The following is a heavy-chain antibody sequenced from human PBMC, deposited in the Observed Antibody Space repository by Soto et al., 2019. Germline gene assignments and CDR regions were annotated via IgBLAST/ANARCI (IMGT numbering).Heavy chain of an antibody. CDR1: GGTFSSYA. J-gene: IGHJ6*02. Sequence: SVNVSCKASGGTFSSYAISWVRQAPGQGLEWMGGIIPIFGTANYAQKFQGRVTITADESTSTAYMELSSLRSEDTAVYYCAWSGYFHYYYYGMDVWGQGTTVTVSS. CDR2: IIPIFGTA. CDR3: AWSGYFHYYYYGMDV. V-gene: IGHV1-69*13. D-gene: IGHD3-3*01.